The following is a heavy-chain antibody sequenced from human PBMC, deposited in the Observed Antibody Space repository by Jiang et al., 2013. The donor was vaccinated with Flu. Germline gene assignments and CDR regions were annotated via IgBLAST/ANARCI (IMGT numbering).Heavy chain of an antibody. CDR3: ARGGSDYEGISY. D-gene: IGHD4-17*01. CDR1: GFTFDDYG. J-gene: IGHJ4*02. V-gene: IGHV3-20*01. CDR2: ITYNGGNS. Sequence: QLLESGGNVVQPGKSLRLSCAASGFTFDDYGMTWVRQAPGKGLEWVSGITYNGGNSAYADSVKGRFTISRDNAKNSLYLQMHSLRAEDTALYHCARGGSDYEGISYWGQGTLVTVSS.